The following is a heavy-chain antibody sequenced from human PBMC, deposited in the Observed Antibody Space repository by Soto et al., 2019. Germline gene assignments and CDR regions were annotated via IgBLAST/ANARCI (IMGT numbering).Heavy chain of an antibody. CDR3: ASPWRRRAFDI. CDR2: INHSGST. D-gene: IGHD3-3*01. CDR1: GGSFSGYY. J-gene: IGHJ3*02. Sequence: SEALSLTCAVYGGSFSGYYWSWIRQPPGKGLEWIGEINHSGSTNYNPSLKSRVTISVDTSKNQFSLKLSSVTAADTAVYYCASPWRRRAFDIWGQGTMVTVSS. V-gene: IGHV4-34*01.